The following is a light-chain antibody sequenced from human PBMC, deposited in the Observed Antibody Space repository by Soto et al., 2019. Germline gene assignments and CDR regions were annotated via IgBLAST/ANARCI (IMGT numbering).Light chain of an antibody. Sequence: QSALTQPASVSGSPGQSITISCTGTSSDVGGYNSVSWYQQHPGKAPKLMIYDVSNRPSGVSNRFSGSKSGNTASLTISGLQAEDEAAYYFSSYTSRSTLVFGGGTKLTVI. V-gene: IGLV2-14*03. J-gene: IGLJ2*01. CDR1: SSDVGGYNS. CDR3: SSYTSRSTLV. CDR2: DVS.